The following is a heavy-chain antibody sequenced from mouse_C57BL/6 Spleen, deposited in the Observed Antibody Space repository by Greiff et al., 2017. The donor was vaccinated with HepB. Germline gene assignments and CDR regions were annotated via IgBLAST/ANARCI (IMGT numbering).Heavy chain of an antibody. CDR1: GYTFTAYE. CDR2: IDPETGGT. V-gene: IGHV1-15*01. D-gene: IGHD4-1*01. CDR3: TRSGANWDSFDY. J-gene: IGHJ2*01. Sequence: QVQLKESGAELVRPGASVTLSCKASGYTFTAYEMHWVKQTPVHGLEWIGAIDPETGGTAYNQKFKGKATLTADKSSSTAYMELRSLTSEDSAVYYCTRSGANWDSFDYWGQGTTLTVSS.